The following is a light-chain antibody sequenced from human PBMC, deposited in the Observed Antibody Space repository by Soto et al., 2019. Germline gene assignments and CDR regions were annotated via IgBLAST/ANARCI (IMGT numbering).Light chain of an antibody. CDR3: QQYSSYSRT. J-gene: IGKJ1*01. CDR2: AAS. V-gene: IGKV1-6*01. Sequence: AIQMTQSPSSLSASVGDRVTITCRASQDIRNDLDWYQDKPGQAPKLLIYAASNLQSGVPSRFSGSGSGTDFTLTISSLQPEDFAPYYCQQYSSYSRTFGQGTEVEI. CDR1: QDIRND.